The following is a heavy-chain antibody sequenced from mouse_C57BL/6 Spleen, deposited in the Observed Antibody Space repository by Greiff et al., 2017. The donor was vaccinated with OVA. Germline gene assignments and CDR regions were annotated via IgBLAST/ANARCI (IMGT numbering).Heavy chain of an antibody. J-gene: IGHJ3*01. CDR2: IDPETGGN. Sequence: VQLQQSGAELVRPGASVTLSCKASGYTFTDYEMHWVKQTPVHGLEWIGAIDPETGGNAYNQKFKGKAILTADKSSSTAYMELRSLTSEDSAVYYCTRAWFAYWGQGTLVTVSA. CDR1: GYTFTDYE. V-gene: IGHV1-15*01. CDR3: TRAWFAY.